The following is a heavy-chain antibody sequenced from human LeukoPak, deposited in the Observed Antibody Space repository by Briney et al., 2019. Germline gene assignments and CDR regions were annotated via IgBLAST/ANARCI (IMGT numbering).Heavy chain of an antibody. Sequence: SETLSLTCDVYGRSLSGYYRSWIRQPPGKGLEWIGEINHSGSTNYHTSLKSRVTISVDTSKNQSSLKLSSVTAADTAVYYCASQRSDDYSSRDADYWGQGTLVTVSS. J-gene: IGHJ4*02. D-gene: IGHD4-11*01. CDR3: ASQRSDDYSSRDADY. CDR2: INHSGST. CDR1: GRSLSGYY. V-gene: IGHV4-34*01.